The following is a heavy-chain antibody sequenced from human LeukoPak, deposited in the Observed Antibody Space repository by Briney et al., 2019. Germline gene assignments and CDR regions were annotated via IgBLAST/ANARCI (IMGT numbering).Heavy chain of an antibody. Sequence: GSLRLSCAASGFTFSSYSMNWVRQAPGKGLEWVSSISSSSSYIYYADSVKGRFTISRDNAKNSLYLQMNSLRAEDTAVYYCARDQYSSWDHDILTGNYYYYGMDVWGQGTTVTVSS. CDR1: GFTFSSYS. CDR3: ARDQYSSWDHDILTGNYYYYGMDV. CDR2: ISSSSSYI. V-gene: IGHV3-21*01. D-gene: IGHD3-9*01. J-gene: IGHJ6*02.